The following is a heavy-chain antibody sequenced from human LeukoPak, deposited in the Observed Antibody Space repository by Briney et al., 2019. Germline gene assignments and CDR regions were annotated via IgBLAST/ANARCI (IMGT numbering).Heavy chain of an antibody. CDR1: GYTFSDYY. D-gene: IGHD6-13*01. J-gene: IGHJ4*02. CDR2: INPNSGDT. V-gene: IGHV1-2*02. Sequence: GASVTVSCKASGYTFSDYYMHWVRQAPGQGLQWVGWINPNSGDTHYAQMFQGRVTMTRDTSINTAYMELRRVRSDDTAVYYRAKSAQYSSAWFTGSFDYWGQGTLVTVSS. CDR3: AKSAQYSSAWFTGSFDY.